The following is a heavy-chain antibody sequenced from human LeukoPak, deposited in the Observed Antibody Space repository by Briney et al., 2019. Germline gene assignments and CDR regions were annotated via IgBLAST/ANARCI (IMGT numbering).Heavy chain of an antibody. CDR3: AREERHQPEYYHH. CDR1: GYTFSDYY. V-gene: IGHV1-2*02. J-gene: IGHJ1*01. CDR2: INPNIGGT. D-gene: IGHD2-2*01. Sequence: ASVKVSCKASGYTFSDYYIHWVRQAPGQGLEWMGWINPNIGGTSYSQKFHGRVTMTRDTSIRTAYMGLSRLTPDDTAVYYCAREERHQPEYYHHWGQGTLVTVSS.